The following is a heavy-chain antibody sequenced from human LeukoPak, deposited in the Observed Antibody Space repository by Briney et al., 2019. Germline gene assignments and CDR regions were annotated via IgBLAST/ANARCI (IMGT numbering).Heavy chain of an antibody. CDR2: INHSGSS. J-gene: IGHJ4*02. CDR1: GGSFSGYY. V-gene: IGHV4-34*01. CDR3: ARAPGVISPYFDY. Sequence: SETLSLTCAVYGGSFSGYYWSWIRQPPGKGLEWIGEINHSGSSNYNPSLKSRVTISVDTSKNQFSLKLSSVTAADTAVYYCARAPGVISPYFDYWGQGTLVTVSS. D-gene: IGHD3-10*01.